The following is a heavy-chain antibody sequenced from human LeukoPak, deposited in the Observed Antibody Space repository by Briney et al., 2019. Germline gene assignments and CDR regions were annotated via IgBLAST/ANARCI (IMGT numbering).Heavy chain of an antibody. CDR1: GGSISSYY. J-gene: IGHJ1*01. V-gene: IGHV4-59*08. CDR3: ATSPGYSSSWYGNFQH. Sequence: SETLSLTCTVSGGSISSYYWSWIRQPPGKGLEWIGYIYYSGSTNYIPSLKSRVTISVDTSKNQFSLKLSSVTAADTAVYYCATSPGYSSSWYGNFQHWGQGTLVTVSS. D-gene: IGHD6-13*01. CDR2: IYYSGST.